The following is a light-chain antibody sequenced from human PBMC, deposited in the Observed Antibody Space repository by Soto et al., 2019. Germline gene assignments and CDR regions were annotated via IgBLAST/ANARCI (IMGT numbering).Light chain of an antibody. J-gene: IGLJ1*01. CDR2: DVS. CDR1: SSDVGGYNY. CDR3: CSYTSSSTPWV. V-gene: IGLV2-14*03. Sequence: QSALTQPASVSGSPGQSITISCTGTSSDVGGYNYVSWYQQHPGKAPKLMIYDVSDRPSGVSNRFSASKSGNTASLTISGLQAEDEADYYSCSYTSSSTPWVFGTGTKVTVL.